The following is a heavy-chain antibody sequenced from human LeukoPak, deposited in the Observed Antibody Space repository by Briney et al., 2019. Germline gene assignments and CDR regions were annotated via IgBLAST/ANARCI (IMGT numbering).Heavy chain of an antibody. D-gene: IGHD3-9*01. J-gene: IGHJ3*01. CDR3: VRPDDNSFDF. CDR2: IYYSGST. CDR1: GGSLSSSSYY. V-gene: IGHV4-39*01. Sequence: SETLSLTCSVSGGSLSSSSYYWGWIRQPPGKGLEWIGNIYYSGSTNYNPSLKSRVTISVDTSKNQFSLKLSSVTAADTAVYYCVRPDDNSFDFWGQGTMVTVSS.